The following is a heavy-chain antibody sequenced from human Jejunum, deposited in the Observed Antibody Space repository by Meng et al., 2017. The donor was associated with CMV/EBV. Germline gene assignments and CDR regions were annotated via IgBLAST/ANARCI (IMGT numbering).Heavy chain of an antibody. CDR2: IYTSGST. CDR3: ARDPSYYDSSGRQS. Sequence: QVQLTGSGPGLVKPSQTLSLTCTVSGGSINSGSYYWSWIRQPAGEGLEWIGRIYTSGSTYYNPSLKSRVTISIDTSKNQFFLKLSSVTAADTAVYYCARDPSYYDSSGRQSWGQGTLVTVSS. J-gene: IGHJ5*02. V-gene: IGHV4-61*02. CDR1: GGSINSGSYY. D-gene: IGHD3-22*01.